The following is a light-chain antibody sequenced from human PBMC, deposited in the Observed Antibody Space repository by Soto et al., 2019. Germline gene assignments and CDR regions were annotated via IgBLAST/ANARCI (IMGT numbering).Light chain of an antibody. Sequence: EIVLTQSPGTLSLSPGERATLSCRASQSVSSSYLAWYQQKPGQAPRLRIYGASSRATGIPDRFSGSGSGTDFPLTISRLEPEDFAVYYCQKYGSSRTFGQGTKVDIK. CDR1: QSVSSSY. CDR2: GAS. CDR3: QKYGSSRT. J-gene: IGKJ1*01. V-gene: IGKV3-20*01.